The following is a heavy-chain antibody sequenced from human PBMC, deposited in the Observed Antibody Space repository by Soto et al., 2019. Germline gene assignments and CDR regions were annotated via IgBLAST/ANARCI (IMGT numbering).Heavy chain of an antibody. CDR1: GLTFINAW. CDR3: TTDAQWGI. Sequence: PGGSLRLSCAVSGLTFINAWMNWVRQAPGKGLEWVGRIKSKNDGETTEYNTPVKGRFTISRDDSKNTLYLQMNSLKTEDTAVYYCTTDAQWGIWGQGAMVTVSS. J-gene: IGHJ3*02. D-gene: IGHD2-8*01. V-gene: IGHV3-15*07. CDR2: IKSKNDGETT.